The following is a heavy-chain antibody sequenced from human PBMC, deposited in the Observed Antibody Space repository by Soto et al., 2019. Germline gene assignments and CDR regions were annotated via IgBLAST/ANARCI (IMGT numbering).Heavy chain of an antibody. J-gene: IGHJ4*02. Sequence: GGCLRLSCTPSGFSFASFATAWVRQAPGKGLEWVATISGSDGKTYYADSVKGRFSISRNTSRNTLYLQMNSLRADDTAIYYCAKWSYLDYWGQGTRVTVSS. D-gene: IGHD3-3*01. V-gene: IGHV3-23*01. CDR2: ISGSDGKT. CDR3: AKWSYLDY. CDR1: GFSFASFA.